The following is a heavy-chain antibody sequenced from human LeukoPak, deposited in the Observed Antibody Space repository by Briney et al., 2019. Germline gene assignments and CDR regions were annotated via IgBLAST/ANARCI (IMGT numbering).Heavy chain of an antibody. CDR2: ISSTSGYI. Sequence: PGGSLRLSCAVSGFTFSSYCMCWFRQAPGKGLEWVSSISSTSGYINYADSVKGRLTISRDNAKNPLHLQMSSLRAEDTAVYYCARVPDSYYYYYMDVWGKGTTVTVSS. CDR3: ARVPDSYYYYYMDV. D-gene: IGHD1-14*01. J-gene: IGHJ6*03. V-gene: IGHV3-21*01. CDR1: GFTFSSYC.